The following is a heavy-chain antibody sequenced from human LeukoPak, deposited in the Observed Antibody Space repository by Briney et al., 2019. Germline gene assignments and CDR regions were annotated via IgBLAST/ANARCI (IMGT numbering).Heavy chain of an antibody. Sequence: GASVKVSCKASGGTFSSYAISWVRQAPGQGLEWMGGIIPIFGTANYAQKFQGRVTITADESTSTAYMELSSLRSEDTAVYYCARDYYYDSSGYDAFDIWGQGTMVTVSS. CDR1: GGTFSSYA. V-gene: IGHV1-69*01. CDR3: ARDYYYDSSGYDAFDI. J-gene: IGHJ3*02. D-gene: IGHD3-22*01. CDR2: IIPIFGTA.